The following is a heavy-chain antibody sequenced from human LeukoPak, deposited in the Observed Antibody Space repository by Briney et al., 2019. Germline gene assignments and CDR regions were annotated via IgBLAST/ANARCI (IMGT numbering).Heavy chain of an antibody. CDR1: GFTFNDYY. CDR2: INIGGTNT. D-gene: IGHD5-12*01. V-gene: IGHV3-11*01. J-gene: IGHJ5*02. Sequence: GGSLRLSCAASGFTFNDYYKSWIRQAPGKGLEWLSYINIGGTNTHYADSVKGRFTISRDNAKKSLYLEMNNLRAEDTAVYYCATGGAGFDTWGQGVLVTVSS. CDR3: ATGGAGFDT.